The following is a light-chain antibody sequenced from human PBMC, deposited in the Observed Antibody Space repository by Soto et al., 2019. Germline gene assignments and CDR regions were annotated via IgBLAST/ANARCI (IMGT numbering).Light chain of an antibody. CDR1: QSVSSKY. J-gene: IGKJ3*01. CDR3: QQFGSSLFT. CDR2: GAS. V-gene: IGKV3-20*01. Sequence: DIVLTQSPGTLSLSPGETATLSCRASQSVSSKYLAWYQQKPGQAPRVLIYGASIRATGVPERFSGGGSGTDFTLTITRLEPEDFAVYYCQQFGSSLFTFGPGTKVDSK.